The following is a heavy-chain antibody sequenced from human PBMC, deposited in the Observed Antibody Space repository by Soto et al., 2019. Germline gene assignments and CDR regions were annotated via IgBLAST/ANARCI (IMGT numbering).Heavy chain of an antibody. J-gene: IGHJ5*02. V-gene: IGHV3-33*01. CDR1: RFNFTNYG. CDR3: ATDFYGSGSSVSLFVP. Sequence: GGSLRLSCAASRFNFTNYGMHWVRQVPGKGLEWVAVIWYDGSNRYYAEYVKGQFSISRDNSKNTMYLQMNSLTAEDMALYYCATDFYGSGSSVSLFVPWGQGTLVTVSS. D-gene: IGHD3-10*01. CDR2: IWYDGSNR.